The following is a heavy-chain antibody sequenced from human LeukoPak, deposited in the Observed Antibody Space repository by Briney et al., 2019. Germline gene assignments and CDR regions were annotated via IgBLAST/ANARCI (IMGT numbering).Heavy chain of an antibody. Sequence: SETLSLICAVYGGSFSGHYWTWIRQPQPPGTGLEWIGEINDSGSTNYNSSLKSRVTISVHTSKNQFTLKLSSVTAADTAVYYCARESFGGSPLVHWGQGTLVTVSS. CDR2: INDSGST. CDR3: ARESFGGSPLVH. CDR1: GGSFSGHY. J-gene: IGHJ4*02. D-gene: IGHD2-15*01. V-gene: IGHV4-34*01.